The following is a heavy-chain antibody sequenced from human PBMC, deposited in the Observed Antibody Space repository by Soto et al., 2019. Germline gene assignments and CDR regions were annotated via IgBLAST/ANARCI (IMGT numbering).Heavy chain of an antibody. V-gene: IGHV1-3*01. CDR2: INAGNGNT. Sequence: QVQLVQSGAEVKKPGASVKVSCKASGYTFTSYAMHWVRQAPGQRLEWMGCINAGNGNTKYSQNFEGRDNITRDPAASTAYMELSRLRSEDTAVYYCARSIVVVTALDYGGQGTLVTVSS. D-gene: IGHD2-21*02. J-gene: IGHJ4*02. CDR1: GYTFTSYA. CDR3: ARSIVVVTALDY.